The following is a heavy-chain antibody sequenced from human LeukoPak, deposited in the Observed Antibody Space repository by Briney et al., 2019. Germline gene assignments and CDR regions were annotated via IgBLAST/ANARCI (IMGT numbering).Heavy chain of an antibody. D-gene: IGHD3-10*01. Sequence: SETLSLTCTVSGGSISSYYWSWIRQPPGKGLEWIGYIYYSGSTNYNPSLKSRVTISVDTSKNQFSLKLSSVTAADTAVYYCARITGSLMGGPFDYWGQGTLVTVSS. CDR2: IYYSGST. J-gene: IGHJ4*02. CDR1: GGSISSYY. CDR3: ARITGSLMGGPFDY. V-gene: IGHV4-59*01.